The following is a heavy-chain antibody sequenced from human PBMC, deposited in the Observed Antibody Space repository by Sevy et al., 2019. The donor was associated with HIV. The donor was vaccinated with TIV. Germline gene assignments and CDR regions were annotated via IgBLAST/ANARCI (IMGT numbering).Heavy chain of an antibody. CDR1: GKSLTAFS. J-gene: IGHJ4*02. Sequence: ASVKVSCKVSGKSLTAFSMHWVRQAPGKGLEWMGSFDPEDGETIYAKKLKGRLTMTEDTSTDTAYMELSRLRSEDTAVYYCATTKDYYETSGSPFDYWGQGTLVTVSS. V-gene: IGHV1-24*01. CDR3: ATTKDYYETSGSPFDY. CDR2: FDPEDGET. D-gene: IGHD3-22*01.